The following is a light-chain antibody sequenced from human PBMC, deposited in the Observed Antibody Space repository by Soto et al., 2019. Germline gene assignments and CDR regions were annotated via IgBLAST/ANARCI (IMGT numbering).Light chain of an antibody. Sequence: QSVLTQPPSASGTPGQRVTISCSGSSSNIGSTPVNWYQHLPGTAPKLLIYSNNQRPSGVPDRYSGSKSGTSASLAINGLQSEDEADYYCAAWDDSLNGVVFGGGTKGTVL. CDR3: AAWDDSLNGVV. J-gene: IGLJ2*01. V-gene: IGLV1-44*01. CDR1: SSNIGSTP. CDR2: SNN.